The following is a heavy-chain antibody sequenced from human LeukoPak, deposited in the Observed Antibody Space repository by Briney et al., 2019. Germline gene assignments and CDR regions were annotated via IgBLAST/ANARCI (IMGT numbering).Heavy chain of an antibody. CDR1: GYSISSGYY. CDR2: LYHSGST. Sequence: SETLSLTCAVSGYSISSGYYWGWIRQPPGKGLEWIGSLYHSGSTYYNPSLKSRVTISIDTSKNQSSLKLSSVTAPDTAVYYCAGNRGTYQPYYFDYWGQGTLVTVSS. V-gene: IGHV4-38-2*01. CDR3: AGNRGTYQPYYFDY. J-gene: IGHJ4*01. D-gene: IGHD1-26*01.